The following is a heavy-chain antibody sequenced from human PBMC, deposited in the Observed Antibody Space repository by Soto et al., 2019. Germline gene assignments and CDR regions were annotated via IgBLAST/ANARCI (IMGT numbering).Heavy chain of an antibody. CDR2: ISSSGSTI. Sequence: GGSLRLSCAASGFTFSSYEMNWVRQAPGKGLEWVSYISSSGSTIYYADSVKGRFTISRDNAKNSLYLQMNSLRAEDTAVYYCARDSPSQALLCSSTSCHSLYYYGMDVWGQGTTVTVPS. CDR3: ARDSPSQALLCSSTSCHSLYYYGMDV. D-gene: IGHD2-2*01. CDR1: GFTFSSYE. V-gene: IGHV3-48*03. J-gene: IGHJ6*02.